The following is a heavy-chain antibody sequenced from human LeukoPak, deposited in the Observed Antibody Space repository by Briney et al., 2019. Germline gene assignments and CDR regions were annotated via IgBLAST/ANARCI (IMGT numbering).Heavy chain of an antibody. D-gene: IGHD3-3*01. CDR2: ISSSSSYI. J-gene: IGHJ6*02. V-gene: IGHV3-21*01. CDR1: GFTFSSYS. Sequence: GGSLRLSCAASGFTFSSYSMNWVRQAPGKGLEWVSSISSSSSYIYYADSVRGRFTISRDNAKNSLYLQMNSLRAEDTAVYYCARPTWHREWYYYGMDVWGQGTTVTVSS. CDR3: ARPTWHREWYYYGMDV.